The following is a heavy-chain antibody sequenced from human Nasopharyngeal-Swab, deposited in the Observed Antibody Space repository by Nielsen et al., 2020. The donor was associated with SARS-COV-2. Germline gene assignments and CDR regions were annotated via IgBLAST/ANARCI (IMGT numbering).Heavy chain of an antibody. D-gene: IGHD3-3*01. J-gene: IGHJ6*02. V-gene: IGHV3-21*01. CDR2: ISSSSSYI. CDR1: GFTFNNYN. Sequence: GESLKISCAASGFTFNNYNFNWVRQAPGKGLKWVSSISSSSSYIYCADSVKGRFTISRDNAKNSLHLQMNSLRAEDTAVYYCARDGLDYDFWSAYFMDVWARGPRSPSP. CDR3: ARDGLDYDFWSAYFMDV.